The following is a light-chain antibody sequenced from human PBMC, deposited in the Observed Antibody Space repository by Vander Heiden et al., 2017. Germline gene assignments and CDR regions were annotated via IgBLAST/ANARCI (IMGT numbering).Light chain of an antibody. CDR1: PGITSA. Sequence: GARVTITCRASPGITSALAWYQQKPGKRPELLIYDATSLETGVPLRFSGSGSGTDFTLTISSLQPEDAATYFCQQFSIYPRTFGQGTKLEIK. V-gene: IGKV1-13*02. CDR3: QQFSIYPRT. J-gene: IGKJ2*01. CDR2: DAT.